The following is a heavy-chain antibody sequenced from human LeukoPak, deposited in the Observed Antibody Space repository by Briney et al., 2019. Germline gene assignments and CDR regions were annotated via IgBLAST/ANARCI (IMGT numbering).Heavy chain of an antibody. V-gene: IGHV3-21*04. Sequence: GGSLRLSCAASGFTFSSYSMNWVRQAPGKGLEWVSSISSSSSYIYYADSVKGRFTISRDNAKNSLYLQMNSLRAEDTAVYYCARVGRQQLFVRHYYYMDVWGKGTTVTVSS. CDR2: ISSSSSYI. CDR1: GFTFSSYS. J-gene: IGHJ6*03. D-gene: IGHD6-13*01. CDR3: ARVGRQQLFVRHYYYMDV.